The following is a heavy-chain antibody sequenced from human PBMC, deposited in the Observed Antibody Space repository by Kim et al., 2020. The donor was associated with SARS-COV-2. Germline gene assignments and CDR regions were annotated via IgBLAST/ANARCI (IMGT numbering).Heavy chain of an antibody. Sequence: GGSLRLSCAASGFTFSSYAMHWVRQAPGKGLEWVAVIWYDGSNKYYADSVKGRFTISRDNSKNTLYLQMNSLRAEDTAVYYCAKSLDSICYYYNLGYGMDVWGQGTTVTVSS. D-gene: IGHD3-22*01. CDR2: IWYDGSNK. CDR1: GFTFSSYA. J-gene: IGHJ6*02. V-gene: IGHV3-33*06. CDR3: AKSLDSICYYYNLGYGMDV.